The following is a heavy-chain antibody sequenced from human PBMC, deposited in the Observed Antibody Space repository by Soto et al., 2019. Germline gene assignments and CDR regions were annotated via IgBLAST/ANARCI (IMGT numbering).Heavy chain of an antibody. CDR2: ISAYNGNT. CDR1: GYTFTSYG. Sequence: ASVKVSCKASGYTFTSYGISWVRQAPGQGLEWMGWISAYNGNTNYAQKLQGRVTMTTDTSTSTAYMELRSLRSDDTAVYYCARDWQYYYDSSGYSPNHDAFDIWGQGIMVTVS. CDR3: ARDWQYYYDSSGYSPNHDAFDI. J-gene: IGHJ3*02. V-gene: IGHV1-18*01. D-gene: IGHD3-22*01.